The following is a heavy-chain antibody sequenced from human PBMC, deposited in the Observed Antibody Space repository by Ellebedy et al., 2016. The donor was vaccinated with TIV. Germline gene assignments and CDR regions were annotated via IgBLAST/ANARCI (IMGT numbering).Heavy chain of an antibody. CDR3: ARDAARGAASYYYYYYMDV. Sequence: GGSLRLXCAASGFTFSSYSMNWVRQAPGKGLEWVSSISSSSSYIYYADSVKGRFTISRDNAKNSLYLQMNSLRAEDTAVYYCARDAARGAASYYYYYYMDVWGKGTTVTVSS. J-gene: IGHJ6*03. CDR1: GFTFSSYS. D-gene: IGHD2-15*01. CDR2: ISSSSSYI. V-gene: IGHV3-21*01.